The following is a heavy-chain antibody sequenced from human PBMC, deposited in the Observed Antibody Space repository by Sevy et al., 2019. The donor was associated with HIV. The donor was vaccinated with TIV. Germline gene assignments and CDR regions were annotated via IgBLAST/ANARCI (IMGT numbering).Heavy chain of an antibody. V-gene: IGHV3-23*01. CDR3: ATAVYASKVVVTNGFDY. CDR1: GFTFGTYA. CDR2: ISCSGGRT. D-gene: IGHD3-22*01. Sequence: GGSLRLSCAASGFTFGTYAMSWVRQAPGKGLEWVSTISCSGGRTYYADSVKGRFTISRDNSKNTLYLQMNSLRPEDTVVYYCATAVYASKVVVTNGFDYWGQGTLVTVSS. J-gene: IGHJ4*02.